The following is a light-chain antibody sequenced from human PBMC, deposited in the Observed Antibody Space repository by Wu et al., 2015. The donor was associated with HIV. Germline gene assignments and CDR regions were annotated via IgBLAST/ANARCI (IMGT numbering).Light chain of an antibody. CDR1: QDINFY. J-gene: IGKJ5*01. Sequence: EIVLTQSPATLSLSPGDRATLSCRASQDINFYLAWYQQKPGQAPRLLIYEASIRATGIPARFSGSGSGTDFTLTISSLEPEDFALYYCQQYNNWPLTFGQGTRL. V-gene: IGKV3D-11*01. CDR3: QQYNNWPLT. CDR2: EAS.